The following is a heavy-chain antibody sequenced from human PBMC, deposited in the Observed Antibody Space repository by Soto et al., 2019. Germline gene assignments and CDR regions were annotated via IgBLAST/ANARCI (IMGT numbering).Heavy chain of an antibody. CDR3: ARERPGFLEWFFAFDI. Sequence: GGSLRLSCAASGFTFSSYSMNWVRQAPGKGLEWVSSISSSSSYIYYADSVKGRFTISRDNAKNSLYLQMNSLRAEDTAVYYCARERPGFLEWFFAFDIWGQGTMVT. J-gene: IGHJ3*02. CDR1: GFTFSSYS. CDR2: ISSSSSYI. D-gene: IGHD3-3*01. V-gene: IGHV3-21*01.